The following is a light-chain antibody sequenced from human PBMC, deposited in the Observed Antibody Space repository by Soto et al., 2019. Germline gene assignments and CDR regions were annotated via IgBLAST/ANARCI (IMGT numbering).Light chain of an antibody. Sequence: EIVLTQSPGTLSLSPGERATLSCRASQSVSSSYLAWYQQKPDQAPRLLIYGASSRATGIPDRFSGSGSGTDFTLTISRLEPEDVAVYYCQQYGSSPQYTFGQGTKLEIK. CDR1: QSVSSSY. CDR2: GAS. J-gene: IGKJ2*01. V-gene: IGKV3-20*01. CDR3: QQYGSSPQYT.